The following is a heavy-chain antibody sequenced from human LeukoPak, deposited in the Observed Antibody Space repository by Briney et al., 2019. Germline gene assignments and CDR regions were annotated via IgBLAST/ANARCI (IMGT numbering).Heavy chain of an antibody. D-gene: IGHD2-2*01. CDR2: ISGSGGST. J-gene: IGHJ6*02. CDR3: AKDGHLYCSSTSCYSPPTLGGTDV. CDR1: GFTFSSYA. Sequence: PGGSLRLSCAASGFTFSSYAMSWVRQAPGKGLEWVSAISGSGGSTYYADSVKGRFTISRDNSKNTLYLQMNSLRAEDTAVYYCAKDGHLYCSSTSCYSPPTLGGTDVWGQGTTVTVSS. V-gene: IGHV3-23*01.